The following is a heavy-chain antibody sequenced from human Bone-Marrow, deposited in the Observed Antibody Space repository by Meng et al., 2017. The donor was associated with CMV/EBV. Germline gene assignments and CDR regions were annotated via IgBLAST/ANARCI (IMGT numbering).Heavy chain of an antibody. Sequence: ASVKVSCKASGYTFTGYYMHWVRQAPGQGLEWMGWINPNSGGTNYAQKFQGRVTMTRDTSISTAYMELSRLRSDDTAVYYCARVCSSTSCYSVYYYGMDVWGQGTTVTFSS. CDR3: ARVCSSTSCYSVYYYGMDV. D-gene: IGHD2-2*01. J-gene: IGHJ6*02. CDR2: INPNSGGT. CDR1: GYTFTGYY. V-gene: IGHV1-2*02.